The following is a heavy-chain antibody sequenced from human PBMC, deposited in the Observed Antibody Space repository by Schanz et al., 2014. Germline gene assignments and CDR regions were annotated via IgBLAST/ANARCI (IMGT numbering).Heavy chain of an antibody. D-gene: IGHD2-21*01. CDR1: GFTFSTYT. V-gene: IGHV3-21*01. CDR3: ARGRSLGWCDY. CDR2: ISRSSSSI. Sequence: DVQLVESGGGLVTPGGSLRLSCAASGFTFSTYTMNWVRQAPGKGLEWVSSISRSSSSIYYADSVKGRFTISRDNAKNSLYLQMHSLRAEDTAVYYCARGRSLGWCDYWGQGTLVTVSS. J-gene: IGHJ4*02.